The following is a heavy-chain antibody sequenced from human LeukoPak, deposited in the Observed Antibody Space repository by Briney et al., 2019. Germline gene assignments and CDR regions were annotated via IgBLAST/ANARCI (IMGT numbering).Heavy chain of an antibody. CDR3: ARVSKTTVTRVDY. CDR2: IYYSGST. CDR1: GGSISSYY. V-gene: IGHV4-59*01. Sequence: SETLSLTCTVSGGSISSYYWSWIRQPPGKGLEWIGYIYYSGSTNYNPSLKSRVHISVDPSKNQFSLKLSSVTAADTAVYYCARVSKTTVTRVDYWGQGTLVTVSS. J-gene: IGHJ4*02. D-gene: IGHD4-17*01.